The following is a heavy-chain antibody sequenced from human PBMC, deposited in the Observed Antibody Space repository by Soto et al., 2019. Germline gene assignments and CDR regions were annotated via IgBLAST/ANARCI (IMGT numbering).Heavy chain of an antibody. CDR2: ISSSSSTI. CDR3: ARVYDSPSPITEYYMDV. CDR1: GFTFSSYS. Sequence: GGSLRLSCAASGFTFSSYSMNWVRQAPGKGLEWVSYISSSSSTIYYADSVKGRFTISRDNAKNSLYLQMNSLRAEDTAVYYCARVYDSPSPITEYYMDVWGKGTTVTVSS. D-gene: IGHD3-3*01. V-gene: IGHV3-48*01. J-gene: IGHJ6*03.